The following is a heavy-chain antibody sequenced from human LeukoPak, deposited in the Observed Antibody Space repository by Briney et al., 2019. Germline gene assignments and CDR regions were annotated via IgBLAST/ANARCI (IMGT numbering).Heavy chain of an antibody. CDR2: INHSGST. J-gene: IGHJ4*02. V-gene: IGHV4-34*01. CDR3: ARGLGGSYSDY. D-gene: IGHD1-26*01. Sequence: SATLSLTCAVYGGSFSGYYWSWIRQPPGKGLEWIGEINHSGSTNYNPSLKSRVTISVDTSKNQFSLKLSSVTAADTAVYYCARGLGGSYSDYWGQGTLVTVSS. CDR1: GGSFSGYY.